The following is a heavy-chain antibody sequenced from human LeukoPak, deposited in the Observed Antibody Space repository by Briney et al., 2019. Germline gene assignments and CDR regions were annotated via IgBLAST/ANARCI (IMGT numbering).Heavy chain of an antibody. CDR2: IYYSGST. Sequence: SETLSLTCTVSGGSIDTWYWSWIRQPPGRGLEWIGSIYYSGSTYYNPSLKSRVTISVGTSKNQFSLKLSSVTAADTAVYYCARTGPRRGGLDVWGQGTTVTVSS. J-gene: IGHJ6*02. CDR3: ARTGPRRGGLDV. CDR1: GGSIDTWY. V-gene: IGHV4-59*05. D-gene: IGHD3/OR15-3a*01.